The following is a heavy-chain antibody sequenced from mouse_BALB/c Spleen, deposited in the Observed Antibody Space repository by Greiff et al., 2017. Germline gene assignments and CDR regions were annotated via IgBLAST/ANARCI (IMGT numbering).Heavy chain of an antibody. V-gene: IGHV2-2*02. J-gene: IGHJ3*01. CDR3: ARPRTGKNPFAY. D-gene: IGHD3-3*01. CDR1: GFSLTSYG. Sequence: VKVVESGPGLVQPSQSLSITCTVSGFSLTSYGVHWVRQSPGKGLEWLGVIWSGGSTDYNAAFISRLSISKDNSKSQVFFKMNSLQANDTAIYYCARPRTGKNPFAYWGQGTLVTVSA. CDR2: IWSGGST.